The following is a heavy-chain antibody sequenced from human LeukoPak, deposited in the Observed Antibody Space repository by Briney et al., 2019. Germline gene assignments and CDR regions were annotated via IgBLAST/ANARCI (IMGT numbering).Heavy chain of an antibody. Sequence: GRPLRLSCAASGFTFSSYGMHWVRQAPGKGLEWVAVISYDGSNKYYADSVKGRFTISRDNSKNTLYLQMNSLRAEDTAVYYCAKEVEGVGATTAYYYYYMDVWGKGTTVTVSS. J-gene: IGHJ6*03. CDR3: AKEVEGVGATTAYYYYYMDV. CDR2: ISYDGSNK. D-gene: IGHD1-26*01. CDR1: GFTFSSYG. V-gene: IGHV3-30*18.